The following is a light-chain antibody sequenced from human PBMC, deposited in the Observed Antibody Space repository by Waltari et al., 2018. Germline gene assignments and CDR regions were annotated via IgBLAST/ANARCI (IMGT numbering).Light chain of an antibody. CDR1: QSLLHSNGYNY. CDR2: LGS. V-gene: IGKV2-28*01. J-gene: IGKJ1*01. CDR3: MQALQIPWT. Sequence: DIVMTQSPLSLPVTPGEPASISCRSSQSLLHSNGYNYLDWYLQKPGQSPPLLIYLGSNRASGVPDRFSGSESGTDFTLKISRVEAEDVGVYYCMQALQIPWTFGQGTKVEIK.